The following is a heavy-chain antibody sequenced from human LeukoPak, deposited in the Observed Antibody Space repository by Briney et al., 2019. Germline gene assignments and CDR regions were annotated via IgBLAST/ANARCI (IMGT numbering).Heavy chain of an antibody. CDR2: IGSSGSTI. V-gene: IGHV3-11*04. CDR1: GFTFSDYY. J-gene: IGHJ6*03. Sequence: GGSLRLSCAASGFTFSDYYMSWIRQAPGKGLEWVSYIGSSGSTIYYADSVKGRFTISRDNAKNSLYLQMNSLRAEDTAVYYCARGGGHLVAAAGTDYYYYYYMDVWGKGTTVTVSS. CDR3: ARGGGHLVAAAGTDYYYYYYMDV. D-gene: IGHD6-13*01.